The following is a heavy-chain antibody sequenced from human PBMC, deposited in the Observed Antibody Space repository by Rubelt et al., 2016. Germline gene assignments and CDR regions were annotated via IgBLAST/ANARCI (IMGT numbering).Heavy chain of an antibody. Sequence: RYWMHWVRQAPGKGLVWVSRINTDGSTSYADSVKGRFTISRDNSKNTVDLQMNSLRAEDTAVYYCAKDRARIPPGDTDYWGQGTLVTVSS. CDR1: RYW. CDR2: INTDGST. CDR3: AKDRARIPPGDTDY. J-gene: IGHJ4*02. D-gene: IGHD2-2*02. V-gene: IGHV3-74*01.